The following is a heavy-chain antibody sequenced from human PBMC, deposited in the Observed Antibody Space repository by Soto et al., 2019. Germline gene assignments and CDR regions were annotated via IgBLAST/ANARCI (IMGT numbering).Heavy chain of an antibody. CDR2: ISSGSNYI. D-gene: IGHD2-2*01. J-gene: IGHJ4*02. V-gene: IGHV3-21*01. Sequence: EVQLVESGGGLVKPGGSGRLSCVASGFTFSNYNMNWVRQAPGKGLEWVSSISSGSNYIVYADSMKGRFTISRDNAKNSLYREMSSLRVEDTAVYFCARNDEGGSRLWGQGTLVTVSS. CDR3: ARNDEGGSRL. CDR1: GFTFSNYN.